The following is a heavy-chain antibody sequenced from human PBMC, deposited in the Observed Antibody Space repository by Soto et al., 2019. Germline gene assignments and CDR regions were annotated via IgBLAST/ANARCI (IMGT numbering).Heavy chain of an antibody. Sequence: GGSLRLSCAASGFTFSSYAMSWVRQAPGKGLEWVSSISGSGSSTYYADSVKGRFTTSRDNSKNTLFLQVNSLRAEDTVVYYCARVGQAHPERKRIGMVRGASPSFFYMDVWGKGTTVTVSS. D-gene: IGHD3-10*01. CDR2: ISGSGSST. CDR3: ARVGQAHPERKRIGMVRGASPSFFYMDV. CDR1: GFTFSSYA. J-gene: IGHJ6*03. V-gene: IGHV3-23*01.